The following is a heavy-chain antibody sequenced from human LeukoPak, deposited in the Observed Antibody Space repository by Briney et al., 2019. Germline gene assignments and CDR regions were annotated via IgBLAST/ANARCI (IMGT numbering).Heavy chain of an antibody. V-gene: IGHV4-4*07. CDR1: GGSISSYY. D-gene: IGHD6-19*01. CDR2: IYYSGST. Sequence: SETLSLTCTVSGGSISSYYWSWIRQPAGKGLEWIGSIYYSGSTYYNPSLKSRVTISVDTSKNQFSLKLSSVTAADTAVYYCARDAYSSGWYGSAFDIWGQGTMVTVSS. J-gene: IGHJ3*02. CDR3: ARDAYSSGWYGSAFDI.